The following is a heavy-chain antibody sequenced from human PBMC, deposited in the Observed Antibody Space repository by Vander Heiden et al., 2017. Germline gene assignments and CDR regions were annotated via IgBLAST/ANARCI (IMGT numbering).Heavy chain of an antibody. Sequence: EVQLVESGGGLVQPGRSLRLSCAASGFTFDDYAMHGVRQAPGKGLVWVSGIRGNSGDIGYADSVKGRFTISRDNAKNSLYLQMNSLRAEDTALYYCAKGYSSGGSYFDYWGQGTLVTVSS. V-gene: IGHV3-9*01. CDR1: GFTFDDYA. CDR2: IRGNSGDI. J-gene: IGHJ4*02. CDR3: AKGYSSGGSYFDY. D-gene: IGHD6-19*01.